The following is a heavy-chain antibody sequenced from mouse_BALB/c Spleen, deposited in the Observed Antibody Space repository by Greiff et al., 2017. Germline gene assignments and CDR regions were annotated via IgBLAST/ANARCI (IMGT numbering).Heavy chain of an antibody. V-gene: IGHV1-87*01. D-gene: IGHD2-1*01. CDR1: GYTFTSYW. CDR3: AREGDSTISDY. J-gene: IGHJ4*01. CDR2: IYPGDGDT. Sequence: VQLQQSGAELARPGASVKLSCKASGYTFTSYWMQWVKQRPGQGLEWIGAIYPGDGDTRYTQKFKGKATLTVDKSSSTAYMQLSSLTSEDSAVYYCAREGDSTISDYWGQGTSVTVSS.